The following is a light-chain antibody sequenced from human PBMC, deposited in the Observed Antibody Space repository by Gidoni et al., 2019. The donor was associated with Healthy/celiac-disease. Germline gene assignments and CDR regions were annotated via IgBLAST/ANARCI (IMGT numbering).Light chain of an antibody. CDR3: CSYAGSSPYV. J-gene: IGLJ1*01. CDR2: EVS. CDR1: SSDVGSYNL. V-gene: IGLV2-23*02. Sequence: QSALTQPASVSGSPGQSITISCTGTSSDVGSYNLVSWYQQHQGKAPKLMIYEVSKRPSGVSNRFSGSKSGNTASLTISGLQAEDEADYYCCSYAGSSPYVFGTGTKVTVL.